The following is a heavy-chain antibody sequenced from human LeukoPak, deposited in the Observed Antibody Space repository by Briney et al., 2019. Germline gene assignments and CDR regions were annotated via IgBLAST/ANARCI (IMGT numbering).Heavy chain of an antibody. V-gene: IGHV4-34*01. Sequence: PSETLSLTCTVYGGSFSGYYWSWIRQPPGKGLEWIGEINHSGSTNYNPSLKSRVTISVDTSKNQFSLKLSSVTAADTAVYYCARTPAITMVRGATQYFQHWGQGTLVTVSS. D-gene: IGHD3-10*01. CDR2: INHSGST. J-gene: IGHJ1*01. CDR3: ARTPAITMVRGATQYFQH. CDR1: GGSFSGYY.